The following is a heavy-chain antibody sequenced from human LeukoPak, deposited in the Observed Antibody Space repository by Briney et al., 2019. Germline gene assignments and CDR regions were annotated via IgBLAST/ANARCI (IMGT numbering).Heavy chain of an antibody. V-gene: IGHV3-53*01. CDR2: MYTGGTT. CDR1: GFTVSGTH. D-gene: IGHD3-16*01. Sequence: GGALRLSCAASGFTVSGTHMSWVRQAPGKGLQWVSAMYTGGTTYYADSVQGRFTISRDTSKNTLYLHMNILRADDTAVYYCAKDEATSGGGLASWGQGTLVTVSS. CDR3: AKDEATSGGGLAS. J-gene: IGHJ4*02.